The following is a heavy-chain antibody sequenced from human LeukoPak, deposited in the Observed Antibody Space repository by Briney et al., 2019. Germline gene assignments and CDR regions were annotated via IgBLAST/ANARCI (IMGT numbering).Heavy chain of an antibody. D-gene: IGHD2-2*01. V-gene: IGHV1-8*01. Sequence: ASVKVSCKASGYTFTSYDINWVRQATGQGLEWMGWINPNSGNTGYAQKFQGRVTMTRNTSISTAYMELSSLRSEDTAVYYCARGGWVVVPAAIPPMDVWGQGTTVTVSS. CDR3: ARGGWVVVPAAIPPMDV. J-gene: IGHJ6*02. CDR2: INPNSGNT. CDR1: GYTFTSYD.